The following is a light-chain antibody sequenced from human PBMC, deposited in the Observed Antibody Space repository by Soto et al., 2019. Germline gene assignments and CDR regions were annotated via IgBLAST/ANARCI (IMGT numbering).Light chain of an antibody. CDR1: QSISSW. CDR2: DAS. Sequence: DIQMTQSPSTLSASVGDRVTITCRASQSISSWLAWYQQKPGKAPKLLIYDASSLESGVPSRFSGSGSGTEFTVTISSLQPDDFATYYCQQYNSYSHTFGQGTKVEIK. V-gene: IGKV1-5*01. J-gene: IGKJ1*01. CDR3: QQYNSYSHT.